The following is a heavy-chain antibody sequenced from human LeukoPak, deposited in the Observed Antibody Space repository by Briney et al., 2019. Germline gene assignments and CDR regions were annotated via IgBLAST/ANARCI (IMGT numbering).Heavy chain of an antibody. CDR1: GYSFTTYW. CDR3: ATNHGDAFDI. CDR2: IYPADSTA. J-gene: IGHJ3*02. V-gene: IGHV5-51*01. D-gene: IGHD1-14*01. Sequence: GESLKISCKASGYSFTTYWIGWVRQVPGKGLEWVGIIYPADSTAKYSPSFQGQVTISADKSISTAYLQWSSLKASDTAMYYCATNHGDAFDIWGQGTMVTVSS.